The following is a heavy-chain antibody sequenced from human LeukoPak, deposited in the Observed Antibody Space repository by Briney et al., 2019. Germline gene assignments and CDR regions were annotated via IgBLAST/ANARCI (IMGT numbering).Heavy chain of an antibody. CDR3: ARGSYASSGYYSDY. Sequence: ASVKVSCKASGGTFSSYAISWVRQAPGQGLEWMGWISAYNGNTNYAQKLQGRVTMTTDTSTSTAYMELRSLRSDDTAVYYCARGSYASSGYYSDYWGQGTLVTVSS. CDR2: ISAYNGNT. D-gene: IGHD3-22*01. J-gene: IGHJ4*02. V-gene: IGHV1-18*01. CDR1: GGTFSSYA.